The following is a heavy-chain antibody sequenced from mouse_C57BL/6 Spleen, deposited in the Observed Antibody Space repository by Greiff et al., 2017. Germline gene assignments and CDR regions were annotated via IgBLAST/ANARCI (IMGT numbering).Heavy chain of an antibody. Sequence: EVKLVESGGDLVKPGGSLKLSCAASGFTFSSYGMSWVRQTPDKRLEWVATISSGGSYTYYPDSVKGRFTISRDNAKNTLYLQMSSLKSEDTAMYYCATPRDYYAMDYWGQGTSVTVSS. CDR2: ISSGGSYT. V-gene: IGHV5-6*01. CDR1: GFTFSSYG. J-gene: IGHJ4*01. CDR3: ATPRDYYAMDY.